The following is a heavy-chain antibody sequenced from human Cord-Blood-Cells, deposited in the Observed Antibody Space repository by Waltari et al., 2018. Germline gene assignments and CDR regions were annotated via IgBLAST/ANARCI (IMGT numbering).Heavy chain of an antibody. Sequence: QVQLQQWGAGLLKPSETLSLTCAVYGGSFSGYYWSWIRQAPGKGLEWIGEINHSGSTNYNPSLKSRVTISVDTSKNQFSLKLSSVTAADTAVYYCARAPLDYGDYRYFDLWGRGTLVTVSS. CDR3: ARAPLDYGDYRYFDL. V-gene: IGHV4-34*01. D-gene: IGHD4-17*01. CDR1: GGSFSGYY. CDR2: INHSGST. J-gene: IGHJ2*01.